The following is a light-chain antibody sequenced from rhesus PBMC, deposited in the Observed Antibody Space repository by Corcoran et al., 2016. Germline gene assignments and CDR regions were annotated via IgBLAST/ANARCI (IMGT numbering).Light chain of an antibody. V-gene: IGLV2-23*01. CDR2: DVS. CDR3: SSYAGSNTFI. Sequence: QAALTQPPSVYGSPGQTVTISCTGTSSDIGGYNYVSWYQQHPGKAPKLMIYDVSKRPSGVSDRFSGSKSGNTASLTISGLQAEDEADYYCSSYAGSNTFIFGAGTRLTVL. J-gene: IGLJ1*01. CDR1: SSDIGGYNY.